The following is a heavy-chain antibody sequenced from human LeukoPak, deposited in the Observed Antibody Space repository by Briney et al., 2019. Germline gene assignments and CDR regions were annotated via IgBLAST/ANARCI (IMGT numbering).Heavy chain of an antibody. V-gene: IGHV3-23*01. CDR2: ISGSGGGT. CDR1: GFTFNSYA. J-gene: IGHJ4*02. Sequence: GGSLRLSCAASGFTFNSYAMSWVRQATEKGLEWVATISGSGGGTYYADSVKGRFTISRDDSKSTLYLQMNSLRAEDTAVYYCAKDLGRYRNNYFDYWGQGTLVTVSS. D-gene: IGHD1-26*01. CDR3: AKDLGRYRNNYFDY.